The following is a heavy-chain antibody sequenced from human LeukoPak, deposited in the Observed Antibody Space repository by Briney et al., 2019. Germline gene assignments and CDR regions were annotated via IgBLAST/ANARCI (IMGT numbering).Heavy chain of an antibody. V-gene: IGHV6-1*01. Sequence: SQTLSLTCAISGDSVSSNSAAWNWIMQSPSRSLEWLGRTYYRSKWNNDYALSVKSRITVSPDTSKNQFSLQLNSVTPEDTAVYYCARGRSGAFDIWGQGTMVTVSS. CDR3: ARGRSGAFDI. D-gene: IGHD7-27*01. CDR1: GDSVSSNSAA. CDR2: TYYRSKWNN. J-gene: IGHJ3*02.